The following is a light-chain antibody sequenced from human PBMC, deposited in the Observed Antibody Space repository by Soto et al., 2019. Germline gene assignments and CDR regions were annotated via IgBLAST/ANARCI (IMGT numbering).Light chain of an antibody. CDR2: DAS. CDR1: QSVSSY. J-gene: IGKJ2*01. V-gene: IGKV3-11*01. Sequence: EIVLTQSPATLSLSPGERATLSCRASQSVSSYLAWYQQKPCQAPRLLIYDASNRATGIPARLSGSGSGTDFTLTISSLEPEDFAVYYCQQRSNWPPYTFGKGTKLEIK. CDR3: QQRSNWPPYT.